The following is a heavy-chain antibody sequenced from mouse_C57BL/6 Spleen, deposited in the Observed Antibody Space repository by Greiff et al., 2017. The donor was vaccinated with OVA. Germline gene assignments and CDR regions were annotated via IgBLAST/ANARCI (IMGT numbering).Heavy chain of an antibody. J-gene: IGHJ2*01. D-gene: IGHD1-1*01. V-gene: IGHV1-62-2*01. Sequence: QVQLKESGAELVKPGASVKLSCKASGYTFTEYTIHWVKQRSGQGLEWIGWFYPGSGSIKYNEKFKDKATLTADKSSSTVYMELSRLTSENTAVYFAAKHEDPPYYYGNYLFDYWGQGTTLTVSS. CDR3: AKHEDPPYYYGNYLFDY. CDR2: FYPGSGSI. CDR1: GYTFTEYT.